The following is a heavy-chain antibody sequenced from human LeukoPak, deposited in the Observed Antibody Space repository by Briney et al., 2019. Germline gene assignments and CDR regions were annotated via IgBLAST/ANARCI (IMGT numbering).Heavy chain of an antibody. J-gene: IGHJ4*02. V-gene: IGHV1-8*01. CDR3: ASGPVGSGSDGFDY. Sequence: ASVKVSCKASGYTFTSYDINWVRQAPGQGLEWMGWMNPNSGNTGYAQKFRGRVTMTRDMSTSTVYMELSSLRSEDTAVYYCASGPVGSGSDGFDYWGQGTLVTVSS. CDR2: MNPNSGNT. D-gene: IGHD1-26*01. CDR1: GYTFTSYD.